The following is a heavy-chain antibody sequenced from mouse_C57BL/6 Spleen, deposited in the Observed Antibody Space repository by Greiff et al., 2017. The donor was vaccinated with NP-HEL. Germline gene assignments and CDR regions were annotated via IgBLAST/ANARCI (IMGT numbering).Heavy chain of an antibody. CDR2: INPNNGGT. V-gene: IGHV1-26*01. Sequence: VQLQQSGPELVKPGASVKISCKASGYTFTDYYMNWVKQSHGKSLEWIGDINPNNGGTSYNQKFKGKATLTVDKSSSTAYMELRSLTSDDSAVYYCARGKIYYDYPYAMDYWGQGTSVTVSS. CDR1: GYTFTDYY. J-gene: IGHJ4*01. CDR3: ARGKIYYDYPYAMDY. D-gene: IGHD2-4*01.